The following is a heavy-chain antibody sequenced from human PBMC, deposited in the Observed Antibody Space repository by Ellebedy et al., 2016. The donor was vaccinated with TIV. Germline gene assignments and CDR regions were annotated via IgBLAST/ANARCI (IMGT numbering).Heavy chain of an antibody. D-gene: IGHD6-13*01. CDR2: INHSGST. Sequence: SETLSLTXAVYGGSFSGYYWSWIRQPPGKGLEWIGEINHSGSTNYNPSLKSRVTISVDTSKNQFSLKLSSVTSADTAVYYCARGDYMSSWTAWFEPWGQGTLVTVSS. J-gene: IGHJ5*02. CDR1: GGSFSGYY. CDR3: ARGDYMSSWTAWFEP. V-gene: IGHV4-34*01.